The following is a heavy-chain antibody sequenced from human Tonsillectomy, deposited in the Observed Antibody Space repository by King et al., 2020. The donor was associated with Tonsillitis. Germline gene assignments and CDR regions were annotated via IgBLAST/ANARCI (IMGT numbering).Heavy chain of an antibody. Sequence: VQLVESGGNLVQPGGSLRLSCAASGFTFSNYAMTWVRQAPGKGLEWVSSISNSGGRTYQADSVKGRFTISRENSKNTLYLQMNSLRAEDTAVYYCVKAWPPPPVYWGQGTLVTVSS. CDR3: VKAWPPPPVY. CDR2: ISNSGGRT. J-gene: IGHJ4*02. V-gene: IGHV3-23*04. CDR1: GFTFSNYA. D-gene: IGHD5-24*01.